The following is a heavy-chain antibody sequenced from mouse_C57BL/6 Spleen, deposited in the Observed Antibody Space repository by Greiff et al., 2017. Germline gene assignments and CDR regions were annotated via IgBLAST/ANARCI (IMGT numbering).Heavy chain of an antibody. CDR3: ARKDPGGAMDY. CDR1: GYTFTDYY. Sequence: EVQLQQSGPELVKPGASVKISCKASGYTFTDYYMNWVKQSHGKSLEWIGDINPNNGGTSYNQKFKGKATLTVDKSSSTAYMELRSLTSEDSAVYYCARKDPGGAMDYWGQGTSVTVSS. J-gene: IGHJ4*01. V-gene: IGHV1-26*01. CDR2: INPNNGGT.